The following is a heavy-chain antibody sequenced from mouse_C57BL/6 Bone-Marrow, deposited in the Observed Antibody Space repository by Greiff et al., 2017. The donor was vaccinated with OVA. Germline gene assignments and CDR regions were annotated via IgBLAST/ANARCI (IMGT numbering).Heavy chain of an antibody. V-gene: IGHV2-5*01. Sequence: QVQLQQSGPGLVQPSQSLSITCTVSGFSLTSYGVHWVRQSPGKGLEWLGVIWRGGSTDYNAAFMSRLSSTKDNSKSQVFCKMNSLQADDTAIYYCAKRLRLYAMDYWGQGTSVTVSS. J-gene: IGHJ4*01. D-gene: IGHD2-4*01. CDR3: AKRLRLYAMDY. CDR1: GFSLTSYG. CDR2: IWRGGST.